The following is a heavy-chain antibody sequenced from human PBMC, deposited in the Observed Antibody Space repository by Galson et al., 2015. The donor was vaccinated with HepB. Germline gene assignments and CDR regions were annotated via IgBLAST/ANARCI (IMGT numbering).Heavy chain of an antibody. J-gene: IGHJ6*02. CDR2: MNPYSGST. CDR3: ARGWGDYGDYISYGMDV. D-gene: IGHD4-17*01. CDR1: GHTFIDYD. Sequence: SVKVSCKASGHTFIDYDINWVRQATGQGLEWMGWMNPYSGSTGYAQNFQGRVTMTRDTAIGTAYMELSSLRSEDTAVYYCARGWGDYGDYISYGMDVWGQGTTVTVFS. V-gene: IGHV1-8*01.